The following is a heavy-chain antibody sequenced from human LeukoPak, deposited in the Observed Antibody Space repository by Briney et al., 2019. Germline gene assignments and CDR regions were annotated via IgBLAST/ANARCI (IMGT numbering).Heavy chain of an antibody. CDR3: ARDRGYSGYDSRFDY. J-gene: IGHJ4*02. CDR1: GYTFTSYG. Sequence: ASVKVSCKASGYTFTSYGISWVRQAPGQGLEWMGWISAYNGNTNYAQKLQGRVTMTTDTSTSTAYMGLRSLRSDDTAVYYCARDRGYSGYDSRFDYWGQGTLVTVSS. D-gene: IGHD5-12*01. V-gene: IGHV1-18*01. CDR2: ISAYNGNT.